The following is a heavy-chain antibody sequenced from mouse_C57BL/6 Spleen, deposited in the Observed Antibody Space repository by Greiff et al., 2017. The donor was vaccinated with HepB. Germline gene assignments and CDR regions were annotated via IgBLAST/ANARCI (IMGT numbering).Heavy chain of an antibody. D-gene: IGHD3-1*01. CDR3: ARGGYKEYYFDY. V-gene: IGHV1-59*01. Sequence: VQQQQPGAELVRPGTSVKLSCKASGYTFTSYWMHWVKQRPGQGLEWIGVIDPSDSYTNYNQKFKGKATLTVDTSSSTAYMQLSSLTSEDSAVYYCARGGYKEYYFDYWGQGTTLTVSS. CDR2: IDPSDSYT. CDR1: GYTFTSYW. J-gene: IGHJ2*01.